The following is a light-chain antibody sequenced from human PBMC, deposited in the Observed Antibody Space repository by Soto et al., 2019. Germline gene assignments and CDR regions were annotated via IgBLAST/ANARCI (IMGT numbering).Light chain of an antibody. CDR2: GAS. CDR1: QSVSSTY. CDR3: QQYDNSPPALT. V-gene: IGKV3-20*01. Sequence: EIVLTQSPGTLSLSPGERATLSCRASQSVSSTYLAWYQQRPGQAPRLLIYGASSRAPGIPDRFSGSGSGTDFTLTISRLEPEDFAVYYCQQYDNSPPALTFGGGTKVEIK. J-gene: IGKJ4*01.